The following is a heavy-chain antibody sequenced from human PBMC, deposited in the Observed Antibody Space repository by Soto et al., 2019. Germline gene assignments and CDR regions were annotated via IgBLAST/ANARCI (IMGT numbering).Heavy chain of an antibody. J-gene: IGHJ6*02. CDR2: IWYDGSNK. CDR1: GFTFSSYG. V-gene: IGHV3-33*01. Sequence: GGSLRLSCAASGFTFSSYGMHWVRQAPGKGLEWVAGIWYDGSNKYYADSVKGRFTISRDNSKNTLYLQMNSLRAEDTAVYYCARDLSGYCSGGSCYSHTGGYYGMDVWGQGTTVTVSS. CDR3: ARDLSGYCSGGSCYSHTGGYYGMDV. D-gene: IGHD2-15*01.